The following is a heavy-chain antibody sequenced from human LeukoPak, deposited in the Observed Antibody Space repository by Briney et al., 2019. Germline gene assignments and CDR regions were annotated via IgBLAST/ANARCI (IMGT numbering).Heavy chain of an antibody. Sequence: GGSLRLSCAASGFTFSSYSMNWVRQAPGKGLEWVSSTSSSSSYIYYADSVKGRFTISRDNAKNSLYLQMNSLRAEDTAVNYCARDGYSSSWYGPDYYYGMGVWGQGTTVTVSS. J-gene: IGHJ6*02. V-gene: IGHV3-21*01. CDR3: ARDGYSSSWYGPDYYYGMGV. CDR2: TSSSSSYI. D-gene: IGHD6-13*01. CDR1: GFTFSSYS.